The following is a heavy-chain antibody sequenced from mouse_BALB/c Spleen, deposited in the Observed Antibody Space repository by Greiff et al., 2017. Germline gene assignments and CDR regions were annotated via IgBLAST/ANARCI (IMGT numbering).Heavy chain of an antibody. J-gene: IGHJ3*01. CDR3: AREYYYGSSGFAY. CDR1: GISITTGNYR. Sequence: DVHLVESGPGLVKPSQTVSLTCTVTGISITTGNYRWSWIRQFPGNKLEWIGYIYYSGTITYNPSLTSRTTITRDTSKNQFFLEMNSLTAEDTATYYCAREYYYGSSGFAYWGQGTLVTVSA. D-gene: IGHD1-1*01. CDR2: IYYSGTI. V-gene: IGHV3-5*02.